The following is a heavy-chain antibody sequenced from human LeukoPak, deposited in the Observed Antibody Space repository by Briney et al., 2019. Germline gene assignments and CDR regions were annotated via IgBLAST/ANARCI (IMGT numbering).Heavy chain of an antibody. V-gene: IGHV1-69*05. Sequence: GSSVKVSCKASGGTFSSYSISWVRQAPGQGLEWMGWIIPNYGTTNYAQKLQGRVTISRDTSISTAYMELSSLRSEDTAVYFCARALGIAAAGSPNWFEPWGQGTLVSVSS. J-gene: IGHJ5*02. CDR2: IIPNYGTT. CDR3: ARALGIAAAGSPNWFEP. D-gene: IGHD6-13*01. CDR1: GGTFSSYS.